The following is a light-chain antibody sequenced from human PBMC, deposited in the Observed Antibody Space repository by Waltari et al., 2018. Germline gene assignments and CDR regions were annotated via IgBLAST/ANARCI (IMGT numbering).Light chain of an antibody. J-gene: IGKJ2*01. CDR1: QNVNID. CDR3: QQYKNWPPYT. CDR2: GAS. V-gene: IGKV3-15*01. Sequence: EIVMTQSPVTLSVSPGERATLSCRASQNVNIDLAWYQQKPGQAPRRLIYGASTRATGIQARLSGSGSGTEFILTISSLQSEDSAIYYCQQYKNWPPYTFGQGAKLEIK.